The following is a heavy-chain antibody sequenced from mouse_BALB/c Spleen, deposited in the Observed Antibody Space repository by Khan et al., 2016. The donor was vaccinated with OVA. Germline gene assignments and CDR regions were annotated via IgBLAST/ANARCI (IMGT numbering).Heavy chain of an antibody. Sequence: EVELVESGGGLVQPGGSRKLSCAASGFTFSSFGMHWVRQAPEKGLEWVAYISSGSSTIYYADTVKGRFTISRDNPKNNLYLQMTSLWSEYTAMYYCATYGWWDWGAGTTVTVSS. CDR3: ATYGWWD. CDR2: ISSGSSTI. J-gene: IGHJ1*01. D-gene: IGHD1-1*01. V-gene: IGHV5-17*02. CDR1: GFTFSSFG.